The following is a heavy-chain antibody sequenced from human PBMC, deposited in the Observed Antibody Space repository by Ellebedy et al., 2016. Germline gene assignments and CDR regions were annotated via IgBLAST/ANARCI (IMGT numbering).Heavy chain of an antibody. D-gene: IGHD2-15*01. CDR2: SFYSGNT. Sequence: ESLKISCTVSGGSITTYYWTWIRQAPGKGLEWIGYSFYSGNTDYNPSLKSRVTISIDKSKKQFSLTLVSVTAADTAVYYCARGIDYYYYMDVWGKGATVTVSS. CDR3: ARGIDYYYYMDV. CDR1: GGSITTYY. J-gene: IGHJ6*03. V-gene: IGHV4-59*01.